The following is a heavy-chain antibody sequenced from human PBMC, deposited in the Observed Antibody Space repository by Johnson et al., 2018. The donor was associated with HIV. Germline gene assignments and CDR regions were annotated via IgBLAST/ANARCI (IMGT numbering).Heavy chain of an antibody. Sequence: VQVVESGGGLVQPGGSLRLSCVASAFTVSSNYMSWVRQAPGKGLEWVAVIYSGGSTSYADSVKGRFTISRDISNNTLYLQMNSLRAEDTAVYYCAKGGVWIAHDAFDIWCQGTMVTVSS. CDR2: IYSGGST. J-gene: IGHJ3*02. CDR1: AFTVSSNY. D-gene: IGHD5-12*01. V-gene: IGHV3-66*01. CDR3: AKGGVWIAHDAFDI.